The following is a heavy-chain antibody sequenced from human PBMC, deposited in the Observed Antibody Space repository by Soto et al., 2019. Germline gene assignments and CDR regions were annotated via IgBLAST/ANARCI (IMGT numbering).Heavy chain of an antibody. CDR2: IIPIVGTA. D-gene: IGHD2-15*01. V-gene: IGHV1-69*01. J-gene: IGHJ6*02. Sequence: QVQLVQSGAEVKKPGSSVKVSCKASGGTFSSYAISWVRQAPGQGLAWMGGIIPIVGTANYEQKFQGRVTITEDESTRTAYMALSSMSSEDTAVYYCALGYCSGGSCFEIYGMDVWGQGTTVTVSS. CDR1: GGTFSSYA. CDR3: ALGYCSGGSCFEIYGMDV.